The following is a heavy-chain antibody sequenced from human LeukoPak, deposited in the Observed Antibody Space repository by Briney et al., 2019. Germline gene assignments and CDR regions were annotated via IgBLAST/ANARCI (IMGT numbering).Heavy chain of an antibody. D-gene: IGHD7-27*01. CDR1: GYTFASYA. CDR3: ARDWDMDV. J-gene: IGHJ6*03. CDR2: ISGFNVNT. V-gene: IGHV1-18*01. Sequence: ASVKVSCKASGYTFASYAIIWVRQAPGQGLEWMGWISGFNVNTNYAQKFQGRVSMTTDTSTSTAYMELRSLGSDDTAVYYCARDWDMDVWGKGTTVTVSS.